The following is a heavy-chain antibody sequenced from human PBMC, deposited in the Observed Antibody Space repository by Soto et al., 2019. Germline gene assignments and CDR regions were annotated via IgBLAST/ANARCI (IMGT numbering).Heavy chain of an antibody. CDR3: ATTQNYCSSTSCYGAFDI. CDR2: IIPILGIA. CDR1: GGTFSSYT. D-gene: IGHD2-2*01. V-gene: IGHV1-69*02. J-gene: IGHJ3*02. Sequence: ASVKVSCKASGGTFSSYTISWVRQAPGQGLEWMGRIIPILGIANYAQKFQGRVTITADKSTSTAYMELSSLRSEDTAVYYCATTQNYCSSTSCYGAFDIWGQGTMVTVS.